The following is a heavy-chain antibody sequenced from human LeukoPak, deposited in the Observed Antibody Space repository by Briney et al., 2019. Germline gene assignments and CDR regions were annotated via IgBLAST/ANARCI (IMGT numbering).Heavy chain of an antibody. V-gene: IGHV3-11*01. CDR3: ARVGIALTSPFDY. J-gene: IGHJ4*02. CDR1: GFTFSDYY. Sequence: GGSLRLSCLASGFTFSDYYMSWVRQAPGKGLEWISYMSSRGYPTYYAESVKGRFTISRDNAKNTLYLQMHNLRTDDTAVYFCARVGIALTSPFDYWGLGTLVAVSS. D-gene: IGHD1-1*01. CDR2: MSSRGYPT.